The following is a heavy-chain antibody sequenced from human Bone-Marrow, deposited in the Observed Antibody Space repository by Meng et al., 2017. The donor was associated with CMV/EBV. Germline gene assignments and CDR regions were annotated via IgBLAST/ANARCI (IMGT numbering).Heavy chain of an antibody. CDR3: AKDIQSGLFDY. Sequence: GESLKISCAASGFTLTTYGMHWVRQAPGKGLEWVAIIWYDGSNEYYADSVKGRFTISRDNAKNTLYLQMTSLRAEDTAVYYCAKDIQSGLFDYWGQGTLVTVSS. CDR2: IWYDGSNE. CDR1: GFTLTTYG. J-gene: IGHJ4*02. D-gene: IGHD1-26*01. V-gene: IGHV3-33*06.